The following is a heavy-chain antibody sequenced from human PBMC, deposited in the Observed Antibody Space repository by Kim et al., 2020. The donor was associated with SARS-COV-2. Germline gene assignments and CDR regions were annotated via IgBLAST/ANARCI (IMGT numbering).Heavy chain of an antibody. D-gene: IGHD3-10*01. J-gene: IGHJ4*02. V-gene: IGHV3-48*02. CDR3: ARVLVGSGSYYKKVDGAFDY. Sequence: RFTISRDNAKNSLYLQMNSLRDEDTAVYYCARVLVGSGSYYKKVDGAFDYWGQGTLVTVSS.